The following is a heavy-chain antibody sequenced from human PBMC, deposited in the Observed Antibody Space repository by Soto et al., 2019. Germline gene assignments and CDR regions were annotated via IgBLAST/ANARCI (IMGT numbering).Heavy chain of an antibody. CDR1: GFTFSSYA. CDR3: ARDSRSGRSGLRGGFDY. V-gene: IGHV3-30-3*01. Sequence: QVQLVESGGGVVQPGRSLRLSCAASGFTFSSYAMHWVRQAPGKGLEWVAVISYDGSNKYYADSVKGRFTISRDNSKNTLYLQMNGLRAEDTAVYYCARDSRSGRSGLRGGFDYWGQGTLVTVSS. J-gene: IGHJ4*02. CDR2: ISYDGSNK. D-gene: IGHD1-26*01.